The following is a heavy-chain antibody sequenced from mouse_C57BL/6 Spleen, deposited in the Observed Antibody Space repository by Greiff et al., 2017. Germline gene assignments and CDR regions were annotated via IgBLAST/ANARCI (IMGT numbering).Heavy chain of an antibody. Sequence: VQLQQPGAELVKPGASVKLSCKASGYTFTSYWMQWVKQRPGQGLEWIGEIDPSDSYTNYNQKFKGKATLTVDTSSSTAYMQLSSLTSEDSAVYYCARKGVWVLDYWGQGTTLTVSS. CDR3: ARKGVWVLDY. CDR2: IDPSDSYT. J-gene: IGHJ2*01. D-gene: IGHD2-10*02. CDR1: GYTFTSYW. V-gene: IGHV1-50*01.